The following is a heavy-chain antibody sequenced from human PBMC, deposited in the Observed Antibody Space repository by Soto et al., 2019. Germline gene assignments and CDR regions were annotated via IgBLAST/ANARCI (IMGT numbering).Heavy chain of an antibody. CDR2: INAGNGNT. D-gene: IGHD3-9*01. Sequence: EASVKVSCKASGYTFTSYAMHWVRQAPGQRLEWMGWINAGNGNTKYSQKFQGRVTITRDTSASTAYMELSSLRSEDTAVYYCARVLRYFDWLSDYGMDVWGQGTTVTVSS. CDR1: GYTFTSYA. J-gene: IGHJ6*02. CDR3: ARVLRYFDWLSDYGMDV. V-gene: IGHV1-3*01.